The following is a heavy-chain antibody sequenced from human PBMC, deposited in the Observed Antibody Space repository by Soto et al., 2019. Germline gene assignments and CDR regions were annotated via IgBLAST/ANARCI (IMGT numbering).Heavy chain of an antibody. V-gene: IGHV3-23*01. D-gene: IGHD3-16*01. Sequence: EVQLLESGGGLVQPGGSLRLSCAASGFTFSSYAMSWVRQAPGKGLEWVSAISGSGGSPYYADSVKARFTISRDNSKNTLYLQMNSLRAEDTAVYYCAKDPGEQLKIFQHWGQGTLVTVSS. CDR2: ISGSGGSP. CDR1: GFTFSSYA. J-gene: IGHJ1*01. CDR3: AKDPGEQLKIFQH.